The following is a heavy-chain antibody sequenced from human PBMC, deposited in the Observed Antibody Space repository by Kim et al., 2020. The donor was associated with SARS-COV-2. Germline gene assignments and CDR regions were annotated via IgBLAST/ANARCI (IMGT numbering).Heavy chain of an antibody. D-gene: IGHD3-10*01. V-gene: IGHV1-2*02. J-gene: IGHJ4*02. Sequence: KFQGRVTMTRDTSISTAYMEMSRLRSDDTAVYYCARLCGRGSPRLYYFDYWGQGTLVTVSS. CDR3: ARLCGRGSPRLYYFDY.